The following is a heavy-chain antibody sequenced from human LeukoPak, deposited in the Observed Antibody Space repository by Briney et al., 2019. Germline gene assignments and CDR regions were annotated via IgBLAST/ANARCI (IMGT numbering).Heavy chain of an antibody. Sequence: SETLSLTCTVSGGSISSYYWSWIRQPPGKGLEWIGYIYNSGSTNYNPSLKSRVTISVDSSKNLFSLKLSSVTAADTAVYYCARAEESGYSYGPFDYWGQGTLVTVSS. D-gene: IGHD5-18*01. V-gene: IGHV4-59*01. CDR3: ARAEESGYSYGPFDY. J-gene: IGHJ4*02. CDR1: GGSISSYY. CDR2: IYNSGST.